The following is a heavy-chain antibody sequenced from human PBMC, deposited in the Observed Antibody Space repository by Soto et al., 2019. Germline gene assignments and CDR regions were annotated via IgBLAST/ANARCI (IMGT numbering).Heavy chain of an antibody. D-gene: IGHD2-15*01. Sequence: QVQLVESGGGVVQPGRSLRLSCAASGFTFSSYAMHWVRQAPGKGLEWVAVISYDGSNKYYADSVKGRFTISRDNSKNTLYLQMNILRAEDTAVYYCARERYCSGVSCYKSLDYWGQGTLVTVSS. CDR3: ARERYCSGVSCYKSLDY. J-gene: IGHJ4*02. CDR2: ISYDGSNK. V-gene: IGHV3-30-3*01. CDR1: GFTFSSYA.